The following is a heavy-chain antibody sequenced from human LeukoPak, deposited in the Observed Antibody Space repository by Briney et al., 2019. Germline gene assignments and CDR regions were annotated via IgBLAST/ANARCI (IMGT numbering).Heavy chain of an antibody. J-gene: IGHJ3*02. CDR3: ASHLLDLGYCSSTSCPDAFDI. CDR2: ISSSSSYI. V-gene: IGHV3-21*01. D-gene: IGHD2-2*01. Sequence: GGSLRLSCAASGFTFSSYSMNWVRQAPGKGLEWVSSISSSSSYIYYADSLKGRFTISRDNAKNSLYLQMTSLRADDTAVYYCASHLLDLGYCSSTSCPDAFDIWGQGTMVTVSS. CDR1: GFTFSSYS.